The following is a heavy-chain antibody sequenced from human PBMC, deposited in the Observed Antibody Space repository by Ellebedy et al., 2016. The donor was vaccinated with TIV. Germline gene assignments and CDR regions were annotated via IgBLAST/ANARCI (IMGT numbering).Heavy chain of an antibody. J-gene: IGHJ4*02. CDR3: ARAYPFYGDFRSGYFDY. CDR1: GFSFRTYT. D-gene: IGHD4-17*01. Sequence: PGGSLRLSCAASGFSFRTYTLNWVRQAPGKGLEWVSSISSSSSDTYYAESVKGRFTISRDNSKNTLYLQMNSLRAEDTAVYYCARAYPFYGDFRSGYFDYWGQGTLVTVSS. CDR2: ISSSSSDT. V-gene: IGHV3-21*01.